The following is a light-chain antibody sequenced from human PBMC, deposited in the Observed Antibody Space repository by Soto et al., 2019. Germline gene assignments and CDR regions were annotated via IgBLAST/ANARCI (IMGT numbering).Light chain of an antibody. CDR2: GAS. CDR1: QSVSSN. Sequence: EIVMTQSPATLSVSPGERATLSCRASQSVSSNLAWYQQKPGQAPRLLIYGASTRATGIPARFSGSGSGTEFTLTISSLQSEDFAVYDCQQYNNWPAWTVGQGTKVDIK. V-gene: IGKV3-15*01. CDR3: QQYNNWPAWT. J-gene: IGKJ1*01.